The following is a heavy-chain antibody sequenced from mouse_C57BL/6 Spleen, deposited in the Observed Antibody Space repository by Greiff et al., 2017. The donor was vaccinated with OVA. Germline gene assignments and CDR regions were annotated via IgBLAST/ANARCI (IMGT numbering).Heavy chain of an antibody. D-gene: IGHD1-2*01. Sequence: VEPGASVKISCKASGYAFSSSWMNWVKQRPGKGLEWIGRIYPGDGDPNYNGKFKGKATLTADKSASTAYMQLSSLTSEDSAVYFCAGYEGAWFAYWGQGTLVTVSA. CDR3: AGYEGAWFAY. CDR1: GYAFSSSW. CDR2: IYPGDGDP. V-gene: IGHV1-82*01. J-gene: IGHJ3*01.